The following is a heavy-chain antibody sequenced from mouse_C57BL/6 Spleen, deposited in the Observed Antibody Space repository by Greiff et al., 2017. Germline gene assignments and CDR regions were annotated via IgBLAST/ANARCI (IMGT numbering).Heavy chain of an antibody. J-gene: IGHJ4*01. V-gene: IGHV5-16*01. Sequence: EVKLVESEGGLVQPGRSMKLSCTASGFTFRDYYMAWVRQVPEKGLEWVANINYDGSSTYYLDSLKSRFIISSDNAKNILYLQMSSLKSEDTATYYCARGGYDYDESYAMDYWGQGTSVTVSS. CDR1: GFTFRDYY. CDR2: INYDGSST. CDR3: ARGGYDYDESYAMDY. D-gene: IGHD2-4*01.